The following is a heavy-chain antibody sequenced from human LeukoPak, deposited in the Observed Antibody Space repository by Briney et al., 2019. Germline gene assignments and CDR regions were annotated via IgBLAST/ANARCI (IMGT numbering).Heavy chain of an antibody. D-gene: IGHD7-27*01. CDR3: AKDGGLWVSAHWGDS. V-gene: IGHV3-30*04. CDR2: ISYDGSNK. J-gene: IGHJ4*02. Sequence: GRSLRLSCAASGFTFSSYAMHWVRQAPGKGLEWVAVISYDGSNKYYADSVKGRFTISRDNSKITLFLQMNSLRAEDTAVYYCAKDGGLWVSAHWGDSWGRGTLVTVSS. CDR1: GFTFSSYA.